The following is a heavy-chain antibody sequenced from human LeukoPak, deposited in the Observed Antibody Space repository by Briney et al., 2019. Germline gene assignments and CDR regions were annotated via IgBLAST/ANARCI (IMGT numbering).Heavy chain of an antibody. CDR2: INHSGST. CDR3: ARADTAVAGTIDY. CDR1: GFTFSDYY. D-gene: IGHD6-19*01. J-gene: IGHJ4*02. V-gene: IGHV4-34*01. Sequence: GSLRLSCAVSGFTFSDYYMSWIRQPPGKGLEWIGEINHSGSTNYNPSLKSRVTISVDTSKNQFSLKLSSVTAADTAVYYCARADTAVAGTIDYWGQGTLVTVSS.